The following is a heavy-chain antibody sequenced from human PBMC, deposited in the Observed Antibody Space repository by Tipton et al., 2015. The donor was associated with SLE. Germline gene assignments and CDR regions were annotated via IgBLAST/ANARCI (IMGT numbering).Heavy chain of an antibody. CDR1: GFTFSSYG. D-gene: IGHD2-15*01. CDR3: AKDVVGLGCFDY. CDR2: IWYDGSNK. J-gene: IGHJ4*02. V-gene: IGHV3-33*06. Sequence: SGFTFSSYGMHWVRQAPGKGLEWVAVIWYDGSNKYYADSVKGRFTISRDNSKNTLYLQMNSLRAEDTAVYYCAKDVVGLGCFDYWGQGTLVTVSS.